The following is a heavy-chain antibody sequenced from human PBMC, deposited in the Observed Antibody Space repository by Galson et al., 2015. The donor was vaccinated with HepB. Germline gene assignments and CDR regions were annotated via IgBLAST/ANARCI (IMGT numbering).Heavy chain of an antibody. J-gene: IGHJ5*02. D-gene: IGHD3-3*01. V-gene: IGHV1-18*01. CDR1: GYTFTSYG. CDR2: ISAYNGNT. Sequence: SVKVPCKASGYTFTSYGISWVRQAPGQGLEWMGWISAYNGNTNYAQKLQGRVTMTTDTSTSTAYMELRSLRSDDTAVYYCARGLNYDFWSGYYTSWFDPWGQGTLVTVSS. CDR3: ARGLNYDFWSGYYTSWFDP.